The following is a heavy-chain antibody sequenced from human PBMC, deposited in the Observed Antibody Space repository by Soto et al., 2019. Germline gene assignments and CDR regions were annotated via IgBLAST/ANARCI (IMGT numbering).Heavy chain of an antibody. J-gene: IGHJ4*02. CDR3: SCGASRYFAC. CDR2: IKSKAAGGTT. V-gene: IGHV3-15*07. D-gene: IGHD2-15*01. Sequence: EVQLVESGGDLVKPGGSLRLSCVVSGLSLSNVWMNWVRQAPGKGLEWVGRIKSKAAGGTTDYAAPVRGRFNISRDDSGNSLFLHLTSMRREDTAVYYCSCGASRYFACWGQGALVTVSS. CDR1: GLSLSNVW.